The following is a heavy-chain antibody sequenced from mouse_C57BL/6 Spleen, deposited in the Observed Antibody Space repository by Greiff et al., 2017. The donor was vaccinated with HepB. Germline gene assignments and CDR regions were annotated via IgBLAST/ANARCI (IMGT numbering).Heavy chain of an antibody. CDR2: ISDGGSYT. CDR1: GFTFSSYA. D-gene: IGHD2-1*01. CDR3: ARFYYGNYYAMGY. J-gene: IGHJ4*01. V-gene: IGHV5-4*01. Sequence: EVHLVESGGGLVKPGGSLKLSCAASGFTFSSYAMSWVRQTPEKRLEWVATISDGGSYTYYPDNVKGRFTISRDNAKNNLYLQMSHLKSEDTAMYYCARFYYGNYYAMGYWGQGTSVTVSS.